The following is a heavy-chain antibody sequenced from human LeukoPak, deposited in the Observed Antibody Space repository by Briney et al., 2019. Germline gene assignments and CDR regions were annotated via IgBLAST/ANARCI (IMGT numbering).Heavy chain of an antibody. CDR1: GFTFSSYW. J-gene: IGHJ6*02. CDR3: ARALAAAHYYYGMDV. CDR2: IKQDGSEK. V-gene: IGHV3-7*03. Sequence: PGGSLRLSCAASGFTFSSYWMSWVRQAPGKGLEWVANIKQDGSEKYYVDSVKGRFTISRDNAKNSLYLQMNSLRAEDTAVYYCARALAAAHYYYGMDVWGQGTTVTVSS. D-gene: IGHD6-13*01.